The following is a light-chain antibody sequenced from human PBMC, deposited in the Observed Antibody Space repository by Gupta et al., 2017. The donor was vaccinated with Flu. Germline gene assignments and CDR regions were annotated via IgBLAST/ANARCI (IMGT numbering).Light chain of an antibody. CDR1: SSDIGGYKY. Sequence: QSALPQPRSVSGSPGQSVALSCTGTSSDIGGYKYVSWCQQHPGKAPKLIIYDVDKRPSGVPDRFSGSKSGNTASLTISGLQAEDEGDYYCCSYAGSYTWVFGGGTKLTVL. J-gene: IGLJ3*02. CDR2: DVD. V-gene: IGLV2-11*01. CDR3: CSYAGSYTWV.